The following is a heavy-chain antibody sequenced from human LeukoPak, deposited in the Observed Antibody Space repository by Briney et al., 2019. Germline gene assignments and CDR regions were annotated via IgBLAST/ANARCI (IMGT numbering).Heavy chain of an antibody. Sequence: PSETLSLTCTVSGGSISSYYWSWIRQPPGKGLEWIGYIYYSGSTNYNPSLKSRVTISVDTSKNQFSLKLSSVTAADTAVYYCARGMVVATFDYWGQGTLLTVSS. D-gene: IGHD2-15*01. V-gene: IGHV4-59*01. CDR3: ARGMVVATFDY. CDR1: GGSISSYY. J-gene: IGHJ4*02. CDR2: IYYSGST.